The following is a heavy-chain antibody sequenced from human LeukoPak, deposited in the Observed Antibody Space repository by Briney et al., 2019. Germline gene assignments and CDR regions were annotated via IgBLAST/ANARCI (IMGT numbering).Heavy chain of an antibody. CDR2: VSSLGSKYI. D-gene: IGHD6-19*01. Sequence: GRSLRLSCAAAGFTFSSHSMNWVRQAPGRGMEWVSSVSSLGSKYIHNADTGKGRFTGARCDADNSWNLDMKNLRAEDAAVFYCAKSFSSGWSPFDHWGQGSLVTVSS. CDR3: AKSFSSGWSPFDH. J-gene: IGHJ4*02. V-gene: IGHV3-21*06. CDR1: GFTFSSHS.